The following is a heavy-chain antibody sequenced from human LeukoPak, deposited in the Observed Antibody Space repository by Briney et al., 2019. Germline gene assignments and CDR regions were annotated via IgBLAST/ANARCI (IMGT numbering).Heavy chain of an antibody. D-gene: IGHD6-13*01. V-gene: IGHV3-30-3*01. Sequence: GGSLRLSCAASGFTFSSYAMSWVRQAPGKGLEWVAVVSYDGHIKDYADSVKGRFTISRDNSQNTLFVEMNSLRPEDTAVYYCARDRIVISAVGVGFFDLWGRGTLVSVSS. CDR3: ARDRIVISAVGVGFFDL. J-gene: IGHJ2*01. CDR2: VSYDGHIK. CDR1: GFTFSSYA.